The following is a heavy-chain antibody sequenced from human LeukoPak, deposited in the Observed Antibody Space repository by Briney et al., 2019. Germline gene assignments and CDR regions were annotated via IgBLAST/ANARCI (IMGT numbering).Heavy chain of an antibody. Sequence: SETLSLTCTVSGGSISSYYWSWIRQPPGKGLEWIGYIYYSWSTNYNPSLKSRVTISVDTSKNQFSLKLSSVTAADTAVYYCARGLTTQGNGNWFDPWGQGTLVTVSS. CDR2: IYYSWST. CDR1: GGSISSYY. CDR3: ARGLTTQGNGNWFDP. V-gene: IGHV4-59*01. J-gene: IGHJ5*02. D-gene: IGHD4/OR15-4a*01.